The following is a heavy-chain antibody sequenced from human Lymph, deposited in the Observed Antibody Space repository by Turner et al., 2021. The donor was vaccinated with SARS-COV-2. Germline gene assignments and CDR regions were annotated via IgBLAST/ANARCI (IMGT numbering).Heavy chain of an antibody. CDR1: GFTFSSYA. Sequence: QVQLVESGGGVVQPGRSLRLSCAASGFTFSSYAMHWVRQAPGKGREWVAFISYVGSDKYYADSVKGRFTFSRDNSKNTLYLQMNSLGAEDTAVYYCARDRDSSGWVDYWGQGTLVTVSS. D-gene: IGHD3-22*01. V-gene: IGHV3-30*04. CDR2: ISYVGSDK. CDR3: ARDRDSSGWVDY. J-gene: IGHJ4*02.